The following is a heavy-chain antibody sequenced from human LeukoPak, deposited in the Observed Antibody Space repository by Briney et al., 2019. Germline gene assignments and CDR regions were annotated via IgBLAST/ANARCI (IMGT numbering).Heavy chain of an antibody. CDR3: AKTDWYYDYVWGSYRSEPIDY. V-gene: IGHV3-30*02. J-gene: IGHJ4*02. CDR1: GFTFISYG. D-gene: IGHD3-16*02. Sequence: GGSLRLSCAASGFTFISYGMSWVRQAPGKGLEWVTFIRYDGSNKYYADSVKGRFTISRDNSKNTLYLQMNSLRAEDTAVYYCAKTDWYYDYVWGSYRSEPIDYWGQGTLVTVSS. CDR2: IRYDGSNK.